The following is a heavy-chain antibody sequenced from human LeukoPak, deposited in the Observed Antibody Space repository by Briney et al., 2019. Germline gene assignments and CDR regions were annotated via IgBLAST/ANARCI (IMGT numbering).Heavy chain of an antibody. CDR2: FDPEDGET. D-gene: IGHD3-16*02. J-gene: IGHJ4*02. V-gene: IGHV1-24*01. Sequence: GASVKVSCKVSGYTLTELSMHWVRQAPGKGLEWMGGFDPEDGETIYAQKFQGRVTMTEDTSTDTAYMELSSLRSEDTAVYYCATDLKSYDYVWGSYRHWGQGTPVTVSS. CDR1: GYTLTELS. CDR3: ATDLKSYDYVWGSYRH.